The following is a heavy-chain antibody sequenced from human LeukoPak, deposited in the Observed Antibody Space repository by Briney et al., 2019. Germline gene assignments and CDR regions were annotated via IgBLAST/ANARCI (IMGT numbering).Heavy chain of an antibody. CDR3: ARDRLRPVGATPYYYYYGMGV. Sequence: SETLSLTCAVYGGSFSSYYWSWIRQPPGKGLEWIGYIYYSGSTNYNPSLKSRVTISVDTSKNQFSLKLSSVTAADTAVYYCARDRLRPVGATPYYYYYGMGVWGQGTTVTVSS. V-gene: IGHV4-59*01. D-gene: IGHD1-26*01. CDR2: IYYSGST. J-gene: IGHJ6*02. CDR1: GGSFSSYY.